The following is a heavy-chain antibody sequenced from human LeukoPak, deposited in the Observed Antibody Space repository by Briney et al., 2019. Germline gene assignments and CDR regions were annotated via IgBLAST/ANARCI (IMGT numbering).Heavy chain of an antibody. CDR2: INHSGGT. Sequence: PSETLPLTCAVYGGSFSGYYWSWIRQPPGKGLEWIGEINHSGGTKYNPSPKSRVTISVDTSKNQFSLKLSSVTAADTAVYYCARQLYFDSNYWGQGTLVTVSS. D-gene: IGHD3-9*01. J-gene: IGHJ4*02. CDR3: ARQLYFDSNY. V-gene: IGHV4-34*01. CDR1: GGSFSGYY.